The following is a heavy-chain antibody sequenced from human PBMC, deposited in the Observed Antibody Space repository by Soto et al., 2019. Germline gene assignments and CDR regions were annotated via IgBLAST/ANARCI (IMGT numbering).Heavy chain of an antibody. CDR1: GGSISSSSYY. D-gene: IGHD2-21*02. Sequence: QLQLQESGPGLVKPSETLSLTCTVSGGSISSSSYYWGWIRQPPGKGLEWIGSIYYSGSTYYNPSLKSRVTISVDTSKNQFSLKLSSVTAADTAVYYCARSQTFVVVTATDAFDIWGQGTMVTVSS. CDR3: ARSQTFVVVTATDAFDI. J-gene: IGHJ3*02. V-gene: IGHV4-39*01. CDR2: IYYSGST.